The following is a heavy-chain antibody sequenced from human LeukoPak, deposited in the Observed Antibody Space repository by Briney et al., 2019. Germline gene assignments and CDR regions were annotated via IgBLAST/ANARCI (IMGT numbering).Heavy chain of an antibody. J-gene: IGHJ4*02. CDR3: ARVRPGSSGSYYRTS. CDR1: GFPFSDFH. D-gene: IGHD3-22*01. V-gene: IGHV3-11*04. Sequence: LGGSLRLSCVGSGFPFSDFHMSWIRQAPGKGLEWVSYITSGGGFKYYADSVKGRFSISRDNSKNSVYLQMNRLRVEDTAVYYCARVRPGSSGSYYRTSWGQGTLVTVSS. CDR2: ITSGGGFK.